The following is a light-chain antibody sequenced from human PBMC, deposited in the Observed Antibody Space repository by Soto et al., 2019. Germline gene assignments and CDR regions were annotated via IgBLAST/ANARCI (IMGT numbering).Light chain of an antibody. Sequence: VLTQSPATLSLSPGERATLSCGASQTFNNYLAWYQQKPGQAPRLIIYHTSNRATGIPARFSGSGSGTDFTLTISSLEPEDFAVYYCQQHTNWPPITFGQGTRLEIK. J-gene: IGKJ5*01. CDR1: QTFNNY. CDR2: HTS. CDR3: QQHTNWPPIT. V-gene: IGKV3-11*01.